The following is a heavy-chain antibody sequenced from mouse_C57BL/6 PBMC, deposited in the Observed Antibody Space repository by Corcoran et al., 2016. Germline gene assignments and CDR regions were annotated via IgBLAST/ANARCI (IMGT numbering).Heavy chain of an antibody. CDR2: INPYNGGT. Sequence: EVQMQQSGTVLVQTGALVKMSWKASGYTFTDYYMNWVKQSHGQSLAWIGVINPYNGGTSYNQKFKGKATLTVDKSSSTAYMELSSLTSEDSAVYYCARGEYDSYYWGQGTTLTVSS. V-gene: IGHV1-19*01. D-gene: IGHD2-14*01. CDR1: GYTFTDYY. CDR3: ARGEYDSYY. J-gene: IGHJ2*01.